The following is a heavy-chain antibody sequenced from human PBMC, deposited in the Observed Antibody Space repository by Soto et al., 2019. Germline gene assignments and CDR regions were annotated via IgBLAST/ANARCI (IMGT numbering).Heavy chain of an antibody. CDR3: ATSGGSGVYFDY. Sequence: SETLSLTCAVSGYSISSGYYWGWIRQPPGKGLEWIGSIYHSGSTYYNPSLKSRVTISVDTSKNQFSLKLSSVTAADTAVYYCATSGGSGVYFDYWGQGTLVTVSS. D-gene: IGHD2-15*01. CDR1: GYSISSGYY. CDR2: IYHSGST. J-gene: IGHJ4*02. V-gene: IGHV4-38-2*01.